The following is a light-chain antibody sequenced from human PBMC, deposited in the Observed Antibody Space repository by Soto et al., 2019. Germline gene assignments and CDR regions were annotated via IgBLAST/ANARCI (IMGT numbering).Light chain of an antibody. Sequence: EIVMTQSPATLSVSPGERATLSCRASQSVNNNLAWYQQKPGQAPRLLIYGASTRATGIPARFSGSGSGTEFTLTISSLQSEDFALYYCQQYNTWPRTFGQGTKVEIK. J-gene: IGKJ1*01. CDR3: QQYNTWPRT. V-gene: IGKV3-15*01. CDR1: QSVNNN. CDR2: GAS.